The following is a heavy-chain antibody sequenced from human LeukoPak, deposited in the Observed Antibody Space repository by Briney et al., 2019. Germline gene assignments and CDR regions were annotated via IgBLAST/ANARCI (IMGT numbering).Heavy chain of an antibody. J-gene: IGHJ6*03. V-gene: IGHV3-30*18. D-gene: IGHD6-13*01. CDR2: ISYDGSNK. Sequence: PGGSLRLSCAASGFTFSSYWMSWVRQAPGKGLEWVAVISYDGSNKYYADSVKGRFTISRDNSKKMLYLQMNSLRAEDTAVYYCANEGLVTAAPSYYYYYMDVWGKGTTVTVSS. CDR3: ANEGLVTAAPSYYYYYMDV. CDR1: GFTFSSYW.